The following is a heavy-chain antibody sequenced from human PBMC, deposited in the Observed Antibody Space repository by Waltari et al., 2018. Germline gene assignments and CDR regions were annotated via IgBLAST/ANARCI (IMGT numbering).Heavy chain of an antibody. CDR3: ARDGDILTKPTYYFDY. J-gene: IGHJ4*02. CDR1: GGTFSSYA. CDR2: SIPIFGTA. D-gene: IGHD3-9*01. Sequence: QVQLVQSGAEVKKPGSSVKVSCKASGGTFSSYAISWVRQAPGQGLEWMGGSIPIFGTANYGQKCQGRVTITADKSTSTAYMELSSLRSEDTAVYYCARDGDILTKPTYYFDYWGQGTLVTVSS. V-gene: IGHV1-69*14.